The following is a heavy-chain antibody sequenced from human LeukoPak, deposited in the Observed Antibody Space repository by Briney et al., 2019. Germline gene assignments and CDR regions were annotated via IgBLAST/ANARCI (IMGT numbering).Heavy chain of an antibody. CDR1: GFTFSKYW. Sequence: GGSLRLSCAASGFTFSKYWMLGVRQAPGKGLESVSRINTDGTVTTYADSVKGRFTASRDNADNTMFLQMNSVRDEDTAVYYCATKQWLAPPPDSWGQGTPVTVSS. V-gene: IGHV3-74*01. J-gene: IGHJ4*02. D-gene: IGHD6-19*01. CDR2: INTDGTVT. CDR3: ATKQWLAPPPDS.